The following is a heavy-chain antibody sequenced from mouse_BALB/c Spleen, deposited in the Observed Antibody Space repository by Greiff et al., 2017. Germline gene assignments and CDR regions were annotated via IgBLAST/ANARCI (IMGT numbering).Heavy chain of an antibody. D-gene: IGHD2-3*01. CDR2: ISDGGSYT. CDR1: GFTFSDYY. CDR3: ARDRGYDGYPWFAY. J-gene: IGHJ3*01. Sequence: EVQGVESGGGLVKPGGSLKLSCAASGFTFSDYYMYWVRQTPEKRLEWVATISDGGSYTYYPDSVKGRFTISRDNAKNNLYLQMSSLKSEDTAMYYCARDRGYDGYPWFAYWGQGTLVTVSA. V-gene: IGHV5-4*02.